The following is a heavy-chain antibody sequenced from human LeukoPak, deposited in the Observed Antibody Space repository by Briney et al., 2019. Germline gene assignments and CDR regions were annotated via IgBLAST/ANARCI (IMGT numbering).Heavy chain of an antibody. CDR1: GFTIRNNY. CDR2: IYSGGTT. CDR3: ARDPSAVAANTYG. V-gene: IGHV3-66*01. Sequence: PGVSLRLSCAASGFTIRNNYMNWVRQAPGKGLEWVSLIYSGGTTYYADSVKGRFTISRDHSKNTLYLQMNSLRAEDTAVYYCARDPSAVAANTYGWGQGTLVTVSS. J-gene: IGHJ4*02. D-gene: IGHD6-25*01.